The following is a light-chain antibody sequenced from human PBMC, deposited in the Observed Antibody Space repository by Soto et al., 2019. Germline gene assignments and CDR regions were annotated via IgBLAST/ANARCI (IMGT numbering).Light chain of an antibody. CDR1: SSNIGNNA. Sequence: QSVLTQPPSVSEAPRQRVTISCSGSSSNIGNNAVNWYQQLPGKAPKLLIYYDDLLPSGVSDRFSGSKSGTSASLAISGLQSEDEADYYCAAWVDSLNGVVFGGGTKLT. J-gene: IGLJ2*01. CDR2: YDD. V-gene: IGLV1-36*01. CDR3: AAWVDSLNGVV.